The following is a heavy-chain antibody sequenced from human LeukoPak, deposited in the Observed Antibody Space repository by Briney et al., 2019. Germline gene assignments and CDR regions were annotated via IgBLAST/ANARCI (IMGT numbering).Heavy chain of an antibody. CDR1: GFTFSSYE. Sequence: GGSLRLSCAASGFTFSSYEMNWVRQAPGKGLEWVSYISGGGTTIYLADSVKGRFTISRDNAKNSLYLQMNSLRAEDTAVYYCARDRYSSSWYDYWGQGTLVTVSS. J-gene: IGHJ4*02. CDR3: ARDRYSSSWYDY. D-gene: IGHD6-13*01. CDR2: ISGGGTTI. V-gene: IGHV3-48*03.